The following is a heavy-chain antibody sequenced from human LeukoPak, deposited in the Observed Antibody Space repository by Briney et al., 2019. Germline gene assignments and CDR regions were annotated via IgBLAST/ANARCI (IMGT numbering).Heavy chain of an antibody. D-gene: IGHD3-3*01. Sequence: SETLSLTCTVSGGSISSYYWSWIRQPPGKGLEWIGYIYYSGSTNYNPSLKSRVTISVDTSKNQFPLKLSSVTAADTAVYYCARSASYYDFWSGPNWFDPWGQGTLVTVSS. CDR3: ARSASYYDFWSGPNWFDP. CDR1: GGSISSYY. CDR2: IYYSGST. J-gene: IGHJ5*02. V-gene: IGHV4-59*01.